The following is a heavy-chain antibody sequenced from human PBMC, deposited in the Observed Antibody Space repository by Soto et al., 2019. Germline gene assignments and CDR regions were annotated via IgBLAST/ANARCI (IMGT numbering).Heavy chain of an antibody. CDR2: IIPIFGTA. J-gene: IGHJ4*02. CDR1: GGTFSSYA. Sequence: GASVKVSCKASGGTFSSYAISWVRQALGQGLEWMGGIIPIFGTANYAQKFQGRVTITADESTSTAYMELSSLRSEDTAVYYCASSGYSYGYSYFDYWGQGTLVTVSS. D-gene: IGHD5-18*01. V-gene: IGHV1-69*13. CDR3: ASSGYSYGYSYFDY.